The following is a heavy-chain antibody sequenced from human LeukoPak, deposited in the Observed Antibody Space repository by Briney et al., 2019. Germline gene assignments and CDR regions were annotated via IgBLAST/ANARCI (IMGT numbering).Heavy chain of an antibody. CDR2: ISPDSNYK. CDR1: GFTFSSYS. V-gene: IGHV3-21*01. CDR3: VRGGYRGFDYEY. Sequence: GGSLRLSCAASGFTFSSYSMNWLRLAPGKGLEWVSSISPDSNYKYYVDSVKGRFTISRDNAKSSLYLQMNSLRAEDTAVYYYVRGGYRGFDYEYWGQGTLVTVSS. J-gene: IGHJ4*02. D-gene: IGHD5-12*01.